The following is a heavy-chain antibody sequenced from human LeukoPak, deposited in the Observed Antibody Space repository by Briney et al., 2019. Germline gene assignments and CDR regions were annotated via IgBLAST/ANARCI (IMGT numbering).Heavy chain of an antibody. Sequence: SETLSLTCAVYGESFSTYYWSWIRQPPGKGLEWIGEINHGGSTNYNPSLESRVTTSVDTSKNQFSLRLSSVTAADTAMYYCARPGLAYCGADCYSTEGYYFDYWSQGTLVTVSS. V-gene: IGHV4-34*01. D-gene: IGHD2-21*01. CDR2: INHGGST. CDR3: ARPGLAYCGADCYSTEGYYFDY. J-gene: IGHJ4*02. CDR1: GESFSTYY.